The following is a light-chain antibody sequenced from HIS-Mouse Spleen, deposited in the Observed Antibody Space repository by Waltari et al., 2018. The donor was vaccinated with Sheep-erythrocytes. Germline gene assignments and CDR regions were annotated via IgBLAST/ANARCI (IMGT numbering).Light chain of an antibody. Sequence: DIVMTQSPDSLAVSLGERATINCKSSQSVLYSSNNKNYLAWYQPKPGQPPKLLIYWASTREAGVPDRCSGSGSGTDFTLTISSLQAEDVAVYYCQQYYSTLTFGGGTKVEIK. V-gene: IGKV4-1*01. J-gene: IGKJ4*01. CDR3: QQYYSTLT. CDR2: WAS. CDR1: QSVLYSSNNKNY.